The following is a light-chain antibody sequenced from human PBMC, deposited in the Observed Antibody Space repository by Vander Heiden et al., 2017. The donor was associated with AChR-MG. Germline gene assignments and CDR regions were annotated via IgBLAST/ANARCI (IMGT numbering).Light chain of an antibody. CDR2: ECS. J-gene: IGLJ3*02. V-gene: IGLV2-23*01. CDR1: SSDVGSYNL. Sequence: QSALTQPASVSGSPGQSITIPCTGTSSDVGSYNLVSWYQQHPGKAPKLMIYECSKRPSGVSNRFSSSKSGNTATLTISGLQAEDEADYYCCSYAGSSTLVFGGGTKLAVL. CDR3: CSYAGSSTLV.